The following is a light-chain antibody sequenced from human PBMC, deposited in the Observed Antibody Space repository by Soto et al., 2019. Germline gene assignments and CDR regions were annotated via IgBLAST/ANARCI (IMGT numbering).Light chain of an antibody. CDR3: SSYAGNYNGV. CDR1: SSDVGGYNY. V-gene: IGLV2-8*01. CDR2: AVN. Sequence: QSALTQPPSASGSPGQSITISCTGTSSDVGGYNYVSWYQQYPGKAPRLMIYAVNKRPSGVPDRFSGSKSGNTASLIVSGLQAEDEADYYCSSYAGNYNGVFGTGTKVPVL. J-gene: IGLJ1*01.